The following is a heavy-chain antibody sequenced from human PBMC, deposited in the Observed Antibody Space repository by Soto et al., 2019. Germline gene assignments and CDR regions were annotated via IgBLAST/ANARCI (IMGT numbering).Heavy chain of an antibody. J-gene: IGHJ3*02. CDR2: LGRSSATI. CDR3: ARAYADALDI. Sequence: PGSSLRLSRVASGFTFDDFAMHWVRQAPGKGLEWVAGLGRSSATIQHADSVKGRFSIFRDNAQNSLYLQMSSLRAEDTAAYYCARAYADALDIWRQGTMVTVSS. CDR1: GFTFDDFA. V-gene: IGHV3-9*01.